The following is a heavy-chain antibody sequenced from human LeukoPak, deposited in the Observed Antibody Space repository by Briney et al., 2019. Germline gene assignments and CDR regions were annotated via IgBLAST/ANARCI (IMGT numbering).Heavy chain of an antibody. V-gene: IGHV4-39*01. CDR2: IYYSGST. D-gene: IGHD2-15*01. Sequence: PSETLSLTCTVSGGSISSSSYYWGWIRQPPGKGLEWIGNIYYSGSTYYNPSLKSRLTISVDTSKNQFSLKLSSVTAADTAVYYCARLDSYSAGDYWGQGTLVTVSS. CDR1: GGSISSSSYY. CDR3: ARLDSYSAGDY. J-gene: IGHJ4*02.